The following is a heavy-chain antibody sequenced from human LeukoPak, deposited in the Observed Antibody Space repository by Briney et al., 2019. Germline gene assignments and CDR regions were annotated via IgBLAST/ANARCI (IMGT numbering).Heavy chain of an antibody. CDR3: ARGTYHYDSSGSPFDY. Sequence: SETLSLTCGVYGGSFSGYYWSWIRQPPGKGLEWIGETNHSGSTNYNSSLKSRVTISVDRSKNQFSLKLSSVTAADTAVYYCARGTYHYDSSGSPFDYWGQGTLVTVSS. V-gene: IGHV4-34*01. J-gene: IGHJ4*02. D-gene: IGHD3-22*01. CDR2: TNHSGST. CDR1: GGSFSGYY.